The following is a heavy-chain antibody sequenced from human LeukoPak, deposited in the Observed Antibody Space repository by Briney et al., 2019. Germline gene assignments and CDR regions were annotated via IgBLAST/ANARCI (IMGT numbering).Heavy chain of an antibody. CDR2: INHSGST. J-gene: IGHJ4*02. Sequence: SETLSLTCAVYGGSFSGFYWSSSRQPPGKGLEWIGEINHSGSTNYNPSLKSRVTISVDTSKNQFSLKLSSVTAADTAVYYCARWGSGWYYFDNWGQGALVTVSS. CDR3: ARWGSGWYYFDN. D-gene: IGHD6-19*01. V-gene: IGHV4-34*01. CDR1: GGSFSGFY.